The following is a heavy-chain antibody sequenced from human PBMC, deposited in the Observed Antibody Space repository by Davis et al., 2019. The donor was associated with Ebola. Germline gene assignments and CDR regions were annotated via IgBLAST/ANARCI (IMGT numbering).Heavy chain of an antibody. J-gene: IGHJ3*02. D-gene: IGHD2/OR15-2a*01. Sequence: PGGSLRLSCADSGFAFKSYAMSWVRQAPGKGLEWVSGISGNGGGTYYADSVKGRFAMSRDNSRGTLYLQMNSLRVEDSAIYYCVKDSSNIWFDIWGQGTLITVSS. CDR3: VKDSSNIWFDI. V-gene: IGHV3-23*01. CDR1: GFAFKSYA. CDR2: ISGNGGGT.